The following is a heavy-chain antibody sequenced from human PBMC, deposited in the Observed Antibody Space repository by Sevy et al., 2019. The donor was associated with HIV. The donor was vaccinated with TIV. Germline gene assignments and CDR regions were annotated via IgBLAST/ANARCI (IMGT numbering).Heavy chain of an antibody. J-gene: IGHJ4*02. CDR1: GFTFSSYS. CDR3: ARDLEQLVSL. D-gene: IGHD6-13*01. V-gene: IGHV3-21*01. CDR2: ISSRSSYI. Sequence: GGSLRLSCAASGFTFSSYSMNWVRQAPGKGLEWVSSISSRSSYIYYADSVKGRFTISRDNAKNSLYLQMNSLRAEDTAMYYCARDLEQLVSLWGQGTLVTVSS.